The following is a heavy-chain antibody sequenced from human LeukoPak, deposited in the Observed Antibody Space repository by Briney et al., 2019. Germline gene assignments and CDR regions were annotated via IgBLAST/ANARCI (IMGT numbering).Heavy chain of an antibody. CDR2: IYTSGST. J-gene: IGHJ5*02. Sequence: PSETLSLTCTVSGGSISSYYWSWIRQPAGKGLEWIGRIYTSGSTNYNPSLKSRVTMSVDTSKNQFSLKLSSVTAADTAVYYCAREVLELPRSQLDPWGQGTLVTVSS. CDR3: AREVLELPRSQLDP. V-gene: IGHV4-4*07. D-gene: IGHD1-7*01. CDR1: GGSISSYY.